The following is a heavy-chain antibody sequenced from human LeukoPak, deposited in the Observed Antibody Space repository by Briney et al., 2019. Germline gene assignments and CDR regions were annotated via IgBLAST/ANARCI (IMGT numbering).Heavy chain of an antibody. Sequence: GGSLRLSCAASGFTFSSYAMSWVRQAPGKGLEWVSAISGSGGSTYYADSVKGRFTISRDNSKNTLYLQMNSLRAEDTAVYYCGKHGLGDYIVGGDFDYWGQGTLVTVSS. V-gene: IGHV3-23*01. D-gene: IGHD1-26*01. CDR3: GKHGLGDYIVGGDFDY. CDR2: ISGSGGST. CDR1: GFTFSSYA. J-gene: IGHJ4*02.